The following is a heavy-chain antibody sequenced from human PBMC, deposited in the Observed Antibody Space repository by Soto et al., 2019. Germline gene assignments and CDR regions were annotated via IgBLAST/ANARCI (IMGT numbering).Heavy chain of an antibody. CDR1: GGSVNGYY. D-gene: IGHD6-19*01. Sequence: ETLSLTCAVYGGSVNGYYWNWIRQPPGKGLEWVSGISDSGATTYYADSVRGRFTISRDNSKNTLYLQMKSLRAEDSASYYRAKEDTSSGSLDYWGQGALVTVSS. CDR3: AKEDTSSGSLDY. CDR2: ISDSGATT. V-gene: IGHV3-23*01. J-gene: IGHJ4*02.